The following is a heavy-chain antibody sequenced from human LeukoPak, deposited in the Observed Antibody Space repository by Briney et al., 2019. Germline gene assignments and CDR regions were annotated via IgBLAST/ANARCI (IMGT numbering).Heavy chain of an antibody. CDR2: IYYSGST. Sequence: SETLSLTCTVSGGSISSYYWSWIRQPPGKGLEWIGYIYYSGSTYYNPSLKSRVTISVDTSKNQFSLKLSSVTAADTAVYYCARDRPYYYYYGMDVWGQGTTVTVSS. CDR3: ARDRPYYYYYGMDV. V-gene: IGHV4-59*12. CDR1: GGSISSYY. J-gene: IGHJ6*02.